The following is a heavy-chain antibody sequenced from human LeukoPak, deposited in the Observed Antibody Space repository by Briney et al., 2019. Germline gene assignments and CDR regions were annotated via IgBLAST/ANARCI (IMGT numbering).Heavy chain of an antibody. CDR2: IYYSGST. D-gene: IGHD6-19*01. J-gene: IGHJ3*02. CDR3: ARGHTQAQWLVHDAFDI. CDR1: GDSISSYY. Sequence: PSETLSLTCTVSGDSISSYYWSWIRQPPGKGLEWIGYIYYSGSTNYNPSLKSRVTISVDTSKNQFSLKLSSVTAADTAVYYCARGHTQAQWLVHDAFDIWGQGTMVTVSS. V-gene: IGHV4-59*01.